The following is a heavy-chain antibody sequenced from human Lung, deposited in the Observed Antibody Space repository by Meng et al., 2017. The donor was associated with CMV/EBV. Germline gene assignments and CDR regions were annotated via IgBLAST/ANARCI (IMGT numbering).Heavy chain of an antibody. D-gene: IGHD4-17*01. J-gene: IGHJ4*02. V-gene: IGHV3-30*04. CDR3: ARDHTPTVTTVLFDS. CDR1: GFTFSSYA. CDR2: ISDDGTNK. Sequence: GGSXRLXCAASGFTFSSYAMHWVRQAPSKGLEWVAVISDDGTNKYYADSVKGRFTISRDNSKNTLYLQVNSLRAEDTAVYYCARDHTPTVTTVLFDSWGQGXLVTVSS.